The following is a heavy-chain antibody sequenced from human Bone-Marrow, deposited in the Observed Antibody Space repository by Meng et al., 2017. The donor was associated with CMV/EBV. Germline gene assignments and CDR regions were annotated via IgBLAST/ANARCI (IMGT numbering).Heavy chain of an antibody. D-gene: IGHD6-19*01. V-gene: IGHV3-30-3*01. J-gene: IGHJ4*02. CDR1: GFTFSSYA. CDR3: ARQIYNSGWLFDY. Sequence: CAASGFTFSSYAMHWVRQAPGKGLEWVAVISYDGSNKYYADSVKGRFTISRDNSKNTLYLQMNSLRAEDTAVYYCARQIYNSGWLFDYWGQGTLVTVSS. CDR2: ISYDGSNK.